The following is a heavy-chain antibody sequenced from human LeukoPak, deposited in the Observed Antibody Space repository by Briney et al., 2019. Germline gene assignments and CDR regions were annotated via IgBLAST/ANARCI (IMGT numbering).Heavy chain of an antibody. CDR2: IGTSGDP. CDR1: GFTFRSYD. D-gene: IGHD3-3*01. V-gene: IGHV3-13*05. Sequence: GGSLRLSCAASGFTFRSYDTHWVRQTTGKGLEWVSSIGTSGDPFYPASVKGRFTISRENAKNSLYLQMNSLRAGDTAVYYCAREYEGSFDLWGQGTLVTVSS. J-gene: IGHJ4*02. CDR3: AREYEGSFDL.